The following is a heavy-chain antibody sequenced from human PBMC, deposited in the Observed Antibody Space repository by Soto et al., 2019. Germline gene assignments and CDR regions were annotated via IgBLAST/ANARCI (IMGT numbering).Heavy chain of an antibody. V-gene: IGHV1-2*02. J-gene: IGHJ3*02. Sequence: QLHLVQSGAVVKKPGASVTVSCSASGYPVTAYYMHWVRQAPGRGLEWMGGINPAAGAAKYTQTFQGRVTMTRATSTGTGFMELGALTSEDTAVFYCARGGGVGVAGSAAFDMWGQGTLVTVSS. D-gene: IGHD3-3*01. CDR3: ARGGGVGVAGSAAFDM. CDR1: GYPVTAYY. CDR2: INPAAGAA.